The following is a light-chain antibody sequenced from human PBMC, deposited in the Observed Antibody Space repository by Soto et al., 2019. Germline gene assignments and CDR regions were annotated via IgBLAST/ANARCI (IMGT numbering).Light chain of an antibody. J-gene: IGLJ1*01. CDR2: RNN. CDR3: EAWDDSLSGLYV. V-gene: IGLV1-47*01. Sequence: QSVLTQPPSASGTPGQRVTISCSGSSSNIGSNYVYWYQQLPGTAPKLLIYRNNQRPSGVPDRFSGSKSGTSASLAISGLRSEDEADYYCEAWDDSLSGLYVFGTGTKLNVL. CDR1: SSNIGSNY.